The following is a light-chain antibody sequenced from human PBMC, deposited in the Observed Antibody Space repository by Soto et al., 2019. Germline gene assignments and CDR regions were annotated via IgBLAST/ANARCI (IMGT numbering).Light chain of an antibody. J-gene: IGLJ2*01. Sequence: QSALTQPPSASGSPGQSVTISCTGTSSDVGGYNYVSWYQQHPGKAPRLMIYEVTKRPSGVPDRFSASKSGNTASLTVSGLQAEDEAAYYCTSYVGNNRVVFGGGTKLTVL. CDR2: EVT. CDR3: TSYVGNNRVV. V-gene: IGLV2-8*01. CDR1: SSDVGGYNY.